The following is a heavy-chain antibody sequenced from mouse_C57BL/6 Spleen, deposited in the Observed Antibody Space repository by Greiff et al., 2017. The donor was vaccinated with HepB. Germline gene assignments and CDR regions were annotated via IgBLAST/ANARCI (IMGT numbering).Heavy chain of an antibody. CDR3: ARITTGIGYAMDY. J-gene: IGHJ4*01. V-gene: IGHV1-69*01. CDR1: GYTFTSYW. Sequence: VQLQQPGAELVMPGASVKLSCKASGYTFTSYWMHWVKQRPGLGLEWIGEIDPSDSYTNYNQKFKGKSTLTVDKSSSTAYMQLSSLTSEDSAVYYCARITTGIGYAMDYWGQGTSITVSS. CDR2: IDPSDSYT. D-gene: IGHD1-1*01.